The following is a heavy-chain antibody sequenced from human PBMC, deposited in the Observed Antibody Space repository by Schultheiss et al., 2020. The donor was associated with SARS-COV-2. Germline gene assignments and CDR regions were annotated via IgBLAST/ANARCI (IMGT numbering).Heavy chain of an antibody. CDR2: IIPIFGTA. CDR3: ARAPSLYGDYLGFDY. CDR1: GGTFSSYA. J-gene: IGHJ4*02. V-gene: IGHV1-69*13. D-gene: IGHD4-17*01. Sequence: SVKVSCKASGGTFSSYAISWVRQAPGQGLEWMGGIIPIFGTANYAQKFQGRVTITADESTSTAYMELSSLRSEDTAVYYCARAPSLYGDYLGFDYWGQGTLVTVSS.